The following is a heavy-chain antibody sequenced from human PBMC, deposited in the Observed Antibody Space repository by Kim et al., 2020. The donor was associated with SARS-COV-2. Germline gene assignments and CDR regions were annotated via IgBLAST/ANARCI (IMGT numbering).Heavy chain of an antibody. Sequence: SETLSLTCAVSGGSISSSNWWSWVRQPPGKGLEWIGEIYHSGSTNYNPSLKSRVTISVDKSKNQFSLKLSSVTAADTAVYYCARAPSDFTEGVDPWGQGTLVTVSS. J-gene: IGHJ5*02. CDR1: GGSISSSNW. D-gene: IGHD4-4*01. V-gene: IGHV4-4*02. CDR2: IYHSGST. CDR3: ARAPSDFTEGVDP.